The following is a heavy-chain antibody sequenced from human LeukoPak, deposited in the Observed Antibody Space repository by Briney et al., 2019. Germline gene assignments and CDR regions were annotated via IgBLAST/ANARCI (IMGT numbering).Heavy chain of an antibody. Sequence: SETPSLTCTVSGGSISSYYWSWIRQPPGKGLEWIGYIYYSGSTNYNPSLKSRVTISVDTSKNQFSLKLSSVTAADTAVYYCASFYDSSGYYFDYWGQGTLVTVSS. CDR2: IYYSGST. D-gene: IGHD3-22*01. CDR3: ASFYDSSGYYFDY. CDR1: GGSISSYY. J-gene: IGHJ4*02. V-gene: IGHV4-59*01.